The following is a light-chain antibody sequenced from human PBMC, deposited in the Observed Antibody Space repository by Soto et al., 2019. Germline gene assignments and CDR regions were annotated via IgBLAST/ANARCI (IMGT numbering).Light chain of an antibody. CDR3: QQYNSWPRT. V-gene: IGKV3-15*01. CDR2: AAS. CDR1: RSVSSN. J-gene: IGKJ1*01. Sequence: IEVTQSPATLSLSLGERATLSCRASRSVSSNFAWYQQKPGQAPRLLIYAASTRASDVPVRFSGSGSGTEFTLTISSLQSEDFAVYYCQQYNSWPRTFGQGTKVEIK.